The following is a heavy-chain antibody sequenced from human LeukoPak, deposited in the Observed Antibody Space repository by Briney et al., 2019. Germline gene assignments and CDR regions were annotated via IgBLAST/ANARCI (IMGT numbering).Heavy chain of an antibody. D-gene: IGHD4-11*01. Sequence: RASVKVSCKASGYTFTGYYIHWVRQAPGQGLEWMGWITPNTGATNYAQKFQGRVTMTRDTSISTAYMELSRLRSDDTAVYYCARDPSHSNQPNFDYWGQGTLVTVSS. CDR1: GYTFTGYY. J-gene: IGHJ4*02. CDR3: ARDPSHSNQPNFDY. V-gene: IGHV1-2*02. CDR2: ITPNTGAT.